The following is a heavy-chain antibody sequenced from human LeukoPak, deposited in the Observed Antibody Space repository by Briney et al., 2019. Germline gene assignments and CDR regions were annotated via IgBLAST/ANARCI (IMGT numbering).Heavy chain of an antibody. D-gene: IGHD3-10*01. CDR1: VGSISTYY. V-gene: IGHV4-59*01. CDR2: IYSSGTT. Sequence: SETLSLTCTVSVGSISTYYWNWIRQPPGKGLEWIGFIYSSGTTNYNPSLKSRLSFSIDTSKNQFSLKLASMTAADTAVYYCARGSYYGSGSYWTNWFDPWGQGTLVTVSS. J-gene: IGHJ5*02. CDR3: ARGSYYGSGSYWTNWFDP.